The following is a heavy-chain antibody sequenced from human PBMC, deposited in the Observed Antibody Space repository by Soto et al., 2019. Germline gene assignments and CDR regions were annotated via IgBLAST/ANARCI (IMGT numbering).Heavy chain of an antibody. Sequence: ASVKVSCKVSGYTLTELSMHWVRQAPGKGLEWMGGFDPEDGETIYAQKFQGRVTMTEDTSTDTAYMELSSLRSEDTAVYYCATLRCSGGSCYVYFDYWGQGTLVTVSS. CDR1: GYTLTELS. CDR2: FDPEDGET. D-gene: IGHD2-15*01. CDR3: ATLRCSGGSCYVYFDY. V-gene: IGHV1-24*01. J-gene: IGHJ4*02.